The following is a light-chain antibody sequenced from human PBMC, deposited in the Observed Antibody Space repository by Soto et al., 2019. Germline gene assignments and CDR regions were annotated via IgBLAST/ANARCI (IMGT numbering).Light chain of an antibody. Sequence: DIVMTQSPDSLAVSLGERATINCKSSQSVLYSSNNKNYLACYQQKPGQPPKLLIYWASTRESGFPDRFSGSGSGTDFTLPISSLQAEDVEVYFCQQYYSSPLTFGGGTKVEIK. V-gene: IGKV4-1*01. CDR1: QSVLYSSNNKNY. CDR3: QQYYSSPLT. CDR2: WAS. J-gene: IGKJ4*01.